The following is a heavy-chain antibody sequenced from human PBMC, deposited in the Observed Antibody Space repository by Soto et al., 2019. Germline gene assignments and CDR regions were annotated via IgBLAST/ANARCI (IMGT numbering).Heavy chain of an antibody. D-gene: IGHD3-10*01. V-gene: IGHV4-39*01. Sequence: QLQLQESGPGLVKPSETLSLTCTVSGGSINNSSFYWGWVRQPPGKRLEWIGSIYYSGSAYYNPSLRSRLTLSVDTFKIQFSLTPGSVTASHTAVYFCARRPLVRGIIPYYFDSWGQGTLVTVSS. J-gene: IGHJ4*02. CDR3: ARRPLVRGIIPYYFDS. CDR1: GGSINNSSFY. CDR2: IYYSGSA.